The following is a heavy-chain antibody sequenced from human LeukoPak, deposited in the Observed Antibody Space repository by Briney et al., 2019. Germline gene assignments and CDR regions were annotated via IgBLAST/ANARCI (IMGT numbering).Heavy chain of an antibody. Sequence: PSETLSLTCTVSGGSISSYYWSWIRQPPGKGLEWIGYIYYSGSTNYNPSLKSRVTISVDTSKNQFSLKLSSVTAADTAVYYCARNGDPWSLDYWGQGTLVTVSS. D-gene: IGHD7-27*01. CDR3: ARNGDPWSLDY. CDR1: GGSISSYY. J-gene: IGHJ4*02. CDR2: IYYSGST. V-gene: IGHV4-59*08.